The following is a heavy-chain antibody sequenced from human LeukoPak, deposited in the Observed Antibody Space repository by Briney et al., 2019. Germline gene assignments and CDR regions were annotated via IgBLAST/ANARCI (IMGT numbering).Heavy chain of an antibody. CDR3: AKGDRYYYYGMDV. CDR1: GFTFSSYA. J-gene: IGHJ6*02. V-gene: IGHV3-23*01. CDR2: ISGSGGST. Sequence: QSGGSLRLSCAASGFTFSSYAMSWVRQAPGKGLEWVSAISGSGGSTYYADSVKGRFTISRDNSKNTLYLQMNSLRAEDAAVYYCAKGDRYYYYGMDVWGQGTTVTVSS.